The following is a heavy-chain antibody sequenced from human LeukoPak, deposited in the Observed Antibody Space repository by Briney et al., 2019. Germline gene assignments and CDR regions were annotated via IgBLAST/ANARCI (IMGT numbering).Heavy chain of an antibody. V-gene: IGHV3-74*01. CDR1: WNYR. CDR3: VSFYETY. Sequence: QLGGSLRLSCAASWNYRQHWFLQAPGTGLVWVSHINSDGSWTGYADSVKGRFTISKDNAKNMVYLLMDSLRVDDTAVYYCVSFYETYWGRGTLVTVSS. J-gene: IGHJ4*02. CDR2: INSDGSWT. D-gene: IGHD2-2*01.